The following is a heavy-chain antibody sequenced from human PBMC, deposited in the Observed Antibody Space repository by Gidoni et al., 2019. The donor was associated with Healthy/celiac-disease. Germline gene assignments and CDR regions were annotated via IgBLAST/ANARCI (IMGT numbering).Heavy chain of an antibody. J-gene: IGHJ3*02. CDR3: ARGDIGDFWSGYYIAI. CDR2: IYYSGST. V-gene: IGHV4-59*01. Sequence: QVQLQESGPGLVKPSETMSLTCTVSGGSISSYYWSWIRQPPGKGLEWIGYIYYSGSTNYSPSLKSRVTISVDTSKNQFSLKLSSVTAADTAVYYCARGDIGDFWSGYYIAIWGQGTMVTVSS. CDR1: GGSISSYY. D-gene: IGHD3-3*01.